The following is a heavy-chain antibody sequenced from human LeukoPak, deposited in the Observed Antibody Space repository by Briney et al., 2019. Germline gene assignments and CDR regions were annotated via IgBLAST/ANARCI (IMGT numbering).Heavy chain of an antibody. CDR1: GFTFGSYA. CDR3: ARSWAIVGATNGAFDI. J-gene: IGHJ3*02. Sequence: GGSLRLSCATSGFTFGSYAMTWVRQAPGKGLEWVSGITGIDASTYYADSVKGRFTISRDTSKNTVYLQMNTLRAEDTAVYYCARSWAIVGATNGAFDIWGQGTMVTVSS. V-gene: IGHV3-23*01. CDR2: ITGIDAST. D-gene: IGHD1-26*01.